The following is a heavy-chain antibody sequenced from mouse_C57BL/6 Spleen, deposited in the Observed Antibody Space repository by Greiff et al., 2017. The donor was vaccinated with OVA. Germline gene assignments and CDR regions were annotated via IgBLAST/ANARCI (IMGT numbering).Heavy chain of an antibody. CDR1: GYTFTGYW. CDR2: ILPGSGST. V-gene: IGHV1-9*01. Sequence: QVQLKESGAELMKPGASVKLSCKATGYTFTGYWIEWVKQRPGHGLEWIGEILPGSGSTNYNEKFKGKATFTADTSSNTAYMQLSSLTTEDSAIYYCAKDEGIYYGRGNYFDYWGQGTTLTVSS. CDR3: AKDEGIYYGRGNYFDY. D-gene: IGHD1-1*01. J-gene: IGHJ2*01.